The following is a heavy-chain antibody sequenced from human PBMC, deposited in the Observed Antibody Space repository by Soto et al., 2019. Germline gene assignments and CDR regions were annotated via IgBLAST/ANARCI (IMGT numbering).Heavy chain of an antibody. D-gene: IGHD6-13*01. Sequence: ASVKVSCTASGYTLPGHYIHRGRQGPGQRAEGVGWINPNSGGTNYAQKFQGWVTMTRDTSISTAYMELSRLRSDDTAVYYCARGLLSIAAAGNLFVDYYGMDVWGQGTTVTVSS. V-gene: IGHV1-2*04. J-gene: IGHJ6*02. CDR1: GYTLPGHY. CDR3: ARGLLSIAAAGNLFVDYYGMDV. CDR2: INPNSGGT.